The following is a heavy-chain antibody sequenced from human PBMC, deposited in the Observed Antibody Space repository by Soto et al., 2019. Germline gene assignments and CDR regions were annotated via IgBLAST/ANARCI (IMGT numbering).Heavy chain of an antibody. CDR1: GGSISSGDYY. V-gene: IGHV4-30-4*01. Sequence: KTSETLSLTCTVSGGSISSGDYYWSWIRQPPGKGLEWIGYIYYSGSTYYNPSLKSRVTISVDTSKNQFSLKLSSVTAADTAVYYCARVHYGSSTTDYWGQGTLVTVSS. CDR3: ARVHYGSSTTDY. D-gene: IGHD2-2*01. CDR2: IYYSGST. J-gene: IGHJ4*02.